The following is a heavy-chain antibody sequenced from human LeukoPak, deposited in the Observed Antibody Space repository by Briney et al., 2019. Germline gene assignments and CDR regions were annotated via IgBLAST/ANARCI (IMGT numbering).Heavy chain of an antibody. CDR1: GFIFSNYA. V-gene: IGHV3-23*01. D-gene: IGHD3-9*01. CDR2: ISGRSGST. CDR3: AKWGDYDVLTGYYVSDF. J-gene: IGHJ4*02. Sequence: PGGSLRLSCAASGFIFSNYAMYWVRQAPGKGLEWVSAISGRSGSTYYADSVKGRLTISRDSSKNTLYLQMNSLRADDTAVYYCAKWGDYDVLTGYYVSDFWGQGTLVTVSS.